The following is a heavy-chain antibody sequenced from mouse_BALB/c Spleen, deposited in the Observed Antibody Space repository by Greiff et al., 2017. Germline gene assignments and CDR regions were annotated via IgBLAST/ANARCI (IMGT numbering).Heavy chain of an antibody. CDR1: SYTFTDYA. CDR3: ARGYDVNYYAMDS. J-gene: IGHJ4*01. D-gene: IGHD2-14*01. V-gene: IGHV1-67*01. CDR2: ISTYYGNT. Sequence: QVQLQQSGPELVRPGVSVKISCKGSSYTFTDYAMHWVKQSHAKSLEWIGVISTYYGNTNYNQKFKGKATMTVDKSSSTAYMELARLTSEDSAVYYCARGYDVNYYAMDSWGQGTSVTVSS.